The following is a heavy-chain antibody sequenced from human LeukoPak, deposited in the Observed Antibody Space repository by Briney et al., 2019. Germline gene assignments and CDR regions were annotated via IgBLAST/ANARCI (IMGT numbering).Heavy chain of an antibody. CDR3: ARASGGGNDY. J-gene: IGHJ4*02. Sequence: PSETLSLTCAVSGGSISSGGYSWSWIRQPPGKGLEWIGYIYHSGSTYYNPSLKSRVTISVDRSKNQFSLKLSSVTAADTAVYYCARASGGGNDYWGQGTLVTVSS. V-gene: IGHV4-30-2*01. D-gene: IGHD3-10*01. CDR2: IYHSGST. CDR1: GGSISSGGYS.